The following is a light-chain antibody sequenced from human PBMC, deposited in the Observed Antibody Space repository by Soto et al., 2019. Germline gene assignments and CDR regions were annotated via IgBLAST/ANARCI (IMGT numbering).Light chain of an antibody. Sequence: QSVLTQPASVSGSPGQSIAISCTGTSSDVGGYDRVSWYQQHPGEAPTLMIYEVNKRPSGVSDRFSGSKSGNTASLTISGLQAEDEDDYYCCSSVGGPNWVFGGGTKLTVL. J-gene: IGLJ3*02. CDR3: CSSVGGPNWV. CDR2: EVN. V-gene: IGLV2-23*02. CDR1: SSDVGGYDR.